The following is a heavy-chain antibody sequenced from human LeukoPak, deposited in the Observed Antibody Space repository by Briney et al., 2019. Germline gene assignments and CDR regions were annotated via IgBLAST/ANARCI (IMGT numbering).Heavy chain of an antibody. Sequence: GGSLRLSCAASGFTLSNYWMSWVRQAPGKGLEWVANIKQDGSEIYYVASVKGRFTISRDNAKNSLYLQMNSLRAEDTAVYYCARIAVAAFDYWGQGTLVTVSS. D-gene: IGHD6-19*01. CDR3: ARIAVAAFDY. CDR1: GFTLSNYW. CDR2: IKQDGSEI. J-gene: IGHJ4*02. V-gene: IGHV3-7*03.